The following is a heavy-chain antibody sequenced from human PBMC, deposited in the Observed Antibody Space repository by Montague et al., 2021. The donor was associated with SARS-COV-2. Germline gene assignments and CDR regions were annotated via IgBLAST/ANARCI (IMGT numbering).Heavy chain of an antibody. CDR1: GGSFSGYY. CDR3: ARVKRRYYYGLGVSAHFDY. CDR2: INHRGST. J-gene: IGHJ4*02. Sequence: SETLSLTCAVYGGSFSGYYWSWIRQPPGKGLEWIGEINHRGSTNYNPSLKSRVTISVDTSKNQFSLKLSSVTAADTAVYYCARVKRRYYYGLGVSAHFDYWGQGTLVTVSS. V-gene: IGHV4-34*01. D-gene: IGHD3-10*01.